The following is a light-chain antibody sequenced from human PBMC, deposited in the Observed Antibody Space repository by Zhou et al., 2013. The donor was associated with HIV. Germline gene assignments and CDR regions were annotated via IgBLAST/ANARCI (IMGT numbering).Light chain of an antibody. CDR2: DAS. Sequence: EIVLTQSPATLSVSPGERATLSCRASQSVSSNLAWYQQKPGQAPRLLIYDASSRATGIPDRFSGSGSGTDFSLTISSLQPEDFATYYCQQLYSYPNTFGGGTKVEIK. J-gene: IGKJ4*01. CDR3: QQLYSYPNT. CDR1: QSVSSN. V-gene: IGKV3D-15*01.